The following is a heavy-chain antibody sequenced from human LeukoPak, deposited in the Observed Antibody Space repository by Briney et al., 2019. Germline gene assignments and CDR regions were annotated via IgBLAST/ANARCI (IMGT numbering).Heavy chain of an antibody. CDR1: GYTFTNYY. J-gene: IGHJ4*02. CDR3: AGEYCSGGSCRQGFDY. D-gene: IGHD2-15*01. V-gene: IGHV1-2*02. Sequence: GASVKVSCKASGYTFTNYYIHWVRQAPGQGLEWMGWINPNSGDTSHAQNFQGRVTLTRDTSISTAYMELSSLRSDDSAVYYCAGEYCSGGSCRQGFDYWGQGTLVTVSS. CDR2: INPNSGDT.